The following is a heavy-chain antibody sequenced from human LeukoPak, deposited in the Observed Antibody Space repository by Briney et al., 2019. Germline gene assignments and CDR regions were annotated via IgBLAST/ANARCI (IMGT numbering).Heavy chain of an antibody. D-gene: IGHD3-3*01. CDR1: GGSISSYY. CDR2: IYYSGST. CDR3: ARGRYDFWSGYYTAYYGMDV. Sequence: SETLSLTCTVSGGSISSYYWGWIRQPPGKGLEWIGYIYYSGSTNYNPSLKSRVTISVDTSKNQFSLKLSSVTAADTAVYYCARGRYDFWSGYYTAYYGMDVWGQGTTVTVSS. V-gene: IGHV4-59*01. J-gene: IGHJ6*02.